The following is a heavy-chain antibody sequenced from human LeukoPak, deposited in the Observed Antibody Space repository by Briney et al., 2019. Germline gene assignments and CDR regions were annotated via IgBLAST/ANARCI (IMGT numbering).Heavy chain of an antibody. CDR1: GYTFTGYY. V-gene: IGHV1-2*06. J-gene: IGHJ4*02. CDR2: INPNSGGT. Sequence: ASVKVSCKASGYTFTGYYMHWVRQAPGQGREWMGRINPNSGGTNYAQKLQGRVTMTRDTSISTAYMEPSRLRADDTAVYYSSSGNDFWSGYYTSWGQGTLVTVSS. D-gene: IGHD3-3*01. CDR3: SSGNDFWSGYYTS.